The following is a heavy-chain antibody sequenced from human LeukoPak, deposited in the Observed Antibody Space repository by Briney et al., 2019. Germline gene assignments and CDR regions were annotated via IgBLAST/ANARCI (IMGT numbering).Heavy chain of an antibody. Sequence: SVKVSCKASGGTFSSYAISWVRQAPGQGLEWMGGIIPIFGTANYAQKFQGRVTITADESTSTAYMELSSLRSEDTAVYYCAREGSYPPYYFDYWGQGTLVTVSS. CDR3: AREGSYPPYYFDY. J-gene: IGHJ4*02. CDR1: GGTFSSYA. V-gene: IGHV1-69*13. CDR2: IIPIFGTA. D-gene: IGHD1-26*01.